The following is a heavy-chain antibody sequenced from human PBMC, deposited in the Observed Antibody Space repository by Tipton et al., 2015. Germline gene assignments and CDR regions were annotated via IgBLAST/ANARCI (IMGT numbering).Heavy chain of an antibody. CDR3: ARVATLARLLLPAWYFDL. D-gene: IGHD2-15*01. CDR1: SDSISKYY. J-gene: IGHJ2*01. CDR2: IQYSGST. V-gene: IGHV4-59*01. Sequence: TLSLTCSVSSDSISKYYWSWIRQPPGKELEWIGYIQYSGSTNYNPSLKSRLTISVDTSKNQFSLKLSSVTAADTAVYYCARVATLARLLLPAWYFDLWGRATLVTVSS.